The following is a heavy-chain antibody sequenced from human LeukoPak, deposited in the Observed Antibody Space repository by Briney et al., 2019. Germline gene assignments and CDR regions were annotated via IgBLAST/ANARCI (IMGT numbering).Heavy chain of an antibody. V-gene: IGHV4-34*01. CDR3: ARVHADRGFDP. Sequence: SETLSLTCAVYGGSFSGYYWSWIRQPPGKGLEWIGEINHSGSTNYNPSLKSRVTISVDTSKNQFSLKLSSVTAADTAVYYCARVHADRGFDPWGQGTLVTVSS. CDR1: GGSFSGYY. J-gene: IGHJ5*02. CDR2: INHSGST. D-gene: IGHD1-14*01.